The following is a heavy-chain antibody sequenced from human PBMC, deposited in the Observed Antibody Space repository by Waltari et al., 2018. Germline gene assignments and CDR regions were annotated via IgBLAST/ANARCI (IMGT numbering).Heavy chain of an antibody. CDR2: IYYRGST. Sequence: QLQLQESGPGLVKPSETLSLTCTVSGGSISSSSYYWGWIRQPPGKGLEWIGSIYYRGSTYYNPSLKSRVTISVDTSKNQFSLKLSSVTAADTAVYYCARLYYDFWSGYFEWFDPWGQGTLVTVSS. D-gene: IGHD3-3*01. CDR1: GGSISSSSYY. J-gene: IGHJ5*02. V-gene: IGHV4-39*01. CDR3: ARLYYDFWSGYFEWFDP.